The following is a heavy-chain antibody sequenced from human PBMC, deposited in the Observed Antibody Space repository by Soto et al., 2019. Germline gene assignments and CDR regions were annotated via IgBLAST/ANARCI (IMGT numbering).Heavy chain of an antibody. CDR1: GYTFTDYG. CDR3: ARAYDRWGEDSFAP. Sequence: QVQLVQSGAEMKKPGASVKVSCKASGYTFTDYGISWVRQAPGQGLEWMGWIGDFDDDINFAQKFLGRVTLTTDTLTSTAYMELRSLTSDDAAIYYCARAYDRWGEDSFAPWGQGTLVTVSS. CDR2: IGDFDDDI. J-gene: IGHJ5*02. D-gene: IGHD3-16*01. V-gene: IGHV1-18*01.